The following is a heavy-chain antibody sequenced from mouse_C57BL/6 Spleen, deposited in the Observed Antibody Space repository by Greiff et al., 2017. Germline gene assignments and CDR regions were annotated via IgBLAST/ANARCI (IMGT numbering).Heavy chain of an antibody. Sequence: VQLQQSGPELVKPGASVKISCKASGYTFTDYYMNWVKQSHGKSLEWIGDINPNNGGTSYNQKFKGKATLTVDKSSSTAYMELRSLTSEDSAVYYCAGGLRPYWYCDVWGTGTTVTVSS. D-gene: IGHD2-4*01. J-gene: IGHJ1*03. CDR1: GYTFTDYY. CDR2: INPNNGGT. CDR3: AGGLRPYWYCDV. V-gene: IGHV1-26*01.